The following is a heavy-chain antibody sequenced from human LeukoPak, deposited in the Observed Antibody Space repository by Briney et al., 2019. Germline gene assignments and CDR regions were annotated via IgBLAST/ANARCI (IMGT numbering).Heavy chain of an antibody. J-gene: IGHJ4*02. CDR1: GFTFSSYG. D-gene: IGHD6-19*01. V-gene: IGHV3-30*18. Sequence: PGGSLRLSCAASGFTFSSYGMHWVRQAPGKGLEWVAVISYDGSNKYYADSVKGRFTISRDNSKNTLYLQMNSLRAEDTAVYYCAKEGSSGCFDYWGQGTLVTVSS. CDR2: ISYDGSNK. CDR3: AKEGSSGCFDY.